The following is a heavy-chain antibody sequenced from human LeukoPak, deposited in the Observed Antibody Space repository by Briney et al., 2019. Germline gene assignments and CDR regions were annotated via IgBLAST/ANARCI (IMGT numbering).Heavy chain of an antibody. CDR1: GFTFSSYD. J-gene: IGHJ4*02. V-gene: IGHV3-48*03. CDR3: ARESKLGNTYAYDY. D-gene: IGHD3-16*01. Sequence: GGSLRLSCAASGFTFSSYDMNWVRQAPGKGLEWISYISGSENPIYYADSVKGRFAISRDNAKNSLYLQMNSLGAEDTAVYYCARESKLGNTYAYDYWGQGTLVTVSS. CDR2: ISGSENPI.